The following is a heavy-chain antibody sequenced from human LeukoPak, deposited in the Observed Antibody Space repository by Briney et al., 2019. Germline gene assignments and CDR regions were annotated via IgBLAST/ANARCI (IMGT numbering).Heavy chain of an antibody. CDR1: GGSFSGYY. CDR3: ARVLHHNWFDP. CDR2: IYYSGST. J-gene: IGHJ5*02. V-gene: IGHV4-34*01. Sequence: SETLSLTCAVYGGSFSGYYWGWIHQPPGKGLEWIGSIYYSGSTYYNPSLKSRVTISVDTSKNQFSLKLSSVTAADTAVYYCARVLHHNWFDPWGQGTLVTVSS.